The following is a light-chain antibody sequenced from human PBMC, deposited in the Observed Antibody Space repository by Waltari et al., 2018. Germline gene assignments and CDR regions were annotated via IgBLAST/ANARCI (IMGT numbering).Light chain of an antibody. Sequence: QSALTQPAPVSGSPGPSITISCTGTSSDVGCYKFVSWYQQHPGKHPKLMIYEGNKRPSGVSNRFSGSKSGNTASLTISGLQAEDEADYYCCSFAGSSSWVFGGGTKLTVL. CDR2: EGN. V-gene: IGLV2-23*01. CDR3: CSFAGSSSWV. CDR1: SSDVGCYKF. J-gene: IGLJ3*02.